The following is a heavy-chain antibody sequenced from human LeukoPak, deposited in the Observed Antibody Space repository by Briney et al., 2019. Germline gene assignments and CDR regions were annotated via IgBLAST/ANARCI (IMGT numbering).Heavy chain of an antibody. CDR1: NDSIGSGDYY. V-gene: IGHV4-30-4*01. J-gene: IGHJ4*02. CDR3: VREILYCSGGSCYRGPFDN. CDR2: IFHRGGT. Sequence: KTSETLSLTCTVSNDSIGSGDYYWNWIRQPPGKGLEWIGYIFHRGGTSYNPSLKSRILFSVDTSQNQFSLKLNSVTAADTAVYYCVREILYCSGGSCYRGPFDNWGQGTLVTVSA. D-gene: IGHD2-15*01.